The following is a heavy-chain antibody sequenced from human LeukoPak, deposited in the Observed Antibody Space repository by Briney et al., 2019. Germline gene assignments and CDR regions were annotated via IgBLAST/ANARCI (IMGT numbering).Heavy chain of an antibody. CDR2: INPNSGGT. V-gene: IGHV1-2*02. D-gene: IGHD5-12*01. CDR3: ATSPSFRYSGYAASFDY. J-gene: IGHJ4*02. Sequence: ASVKVSCKASGYTFTGYYMHWVRQAPGQGLEWMGWINPNSGGTNYAQKFQGRVTITRDTSISTAYMELSSLRSEDTAVYYCATSPSFRYSGYAASFDYWGQGTLVTVSS. CDR1: GYTFTGYY.